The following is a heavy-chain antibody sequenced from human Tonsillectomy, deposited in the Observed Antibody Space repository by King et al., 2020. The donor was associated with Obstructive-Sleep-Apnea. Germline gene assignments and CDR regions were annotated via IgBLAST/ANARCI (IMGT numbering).Heavy chain of an antibody. CDR1: GFNIGDYA. CDR3: AKDMGFDTGGGFDY. Sequence: VQLGESGGGLVQPGRSLRLSFASSGFNIGDYAMPWVRQVPGRGRGWFSGFSANSGNICSGDSVMVRFTITRDNAKNSLYLQMNSLRAEDTALYYCAKDMGFDTGGGFDYWGQGALVTVCS. V-gene: IGHV3-9*01. J-gene: IGHJ4*02. CDR2: FSANSGNI. D-gene: IGHD1-26*01.